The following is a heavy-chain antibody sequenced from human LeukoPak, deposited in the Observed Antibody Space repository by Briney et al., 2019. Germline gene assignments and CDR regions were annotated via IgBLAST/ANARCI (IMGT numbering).Heavy chain of an antibody. CDR3: AREQNRITMVRGGGMDV. V-gene: IGHV1-69*04. CDR2: IIPILGIA. CDR1: GGTFSSYA. J-gene: IGHJ6*02. D-gene: IGHD3-10*01. Sequence: SVKVSCKASGGTFSSYAISWVRQAPGQGLEWMGRIIPILGIANYAQKFQGRVTITADKSTSTAYMELSSLRSEDTAVYYCAREQNRITMVRGGGMDVWGQGTTVTVSS.